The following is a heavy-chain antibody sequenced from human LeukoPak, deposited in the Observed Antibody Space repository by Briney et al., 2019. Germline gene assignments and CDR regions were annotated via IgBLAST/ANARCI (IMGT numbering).Heavy chain of an antibody. CDR1: GFTFSSSE. D-gene: IGHD2-15*01. V-gene: IGHV3-48*03. CDR2: ISSSGSTI. CDR3: ARQYCSGGSCGLDY. Sequence: GGSLRLSCAASGFTFSSSEMNWVRQAPGKGLEWVSYISSSGSTIYYADSVKGRFTISRDNAKNSLYLQMNSLRAEDTAVYYCARQYCSGGSCGLDYWGQGTLVTVSS. J-gene: IGHJ4*02.